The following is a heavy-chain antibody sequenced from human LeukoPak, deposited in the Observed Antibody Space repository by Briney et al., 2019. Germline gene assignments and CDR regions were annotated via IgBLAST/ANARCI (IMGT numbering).Heavy chain of an antibody. CDR3: AKGPATSWFDP. V-gene: IGHV4-59*01. Sequence: KPSETLSLTCTVSGGSIYDYYWSWIRQPPGKGLEWIGYIYYSGSTNYNPSLKSRVTISVDTSTNQFSLNLSSVTAADTAVYYCAKGPATSWFDPWGQGTLVTVSS. J-gene: IGHJ5*02. CDR2: IYYSGST. CDR1: GGSIYDYY.